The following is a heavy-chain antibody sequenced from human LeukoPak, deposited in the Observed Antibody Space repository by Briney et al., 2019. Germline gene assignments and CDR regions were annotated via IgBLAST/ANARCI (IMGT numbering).Heavy chain of an antibody. CDR1: GFTFSSYA. J-gene: IGHJ4*02. D-gene: IGHD2-2*01. CDR2: ISGSGGST. Sequence: GGSLRLXCAASGFTFSSYAMSWVRRAPGKGLEWVSAISGSGGSTYYADSVKGRFTISRDNSKNTLYLQMNSLRAEDTAVYYCAKDVSSSDSFDYWGQGTLVTVSS. V-gene: IGHV3-23*01. CDR3: AKDVSSSDSFDY.